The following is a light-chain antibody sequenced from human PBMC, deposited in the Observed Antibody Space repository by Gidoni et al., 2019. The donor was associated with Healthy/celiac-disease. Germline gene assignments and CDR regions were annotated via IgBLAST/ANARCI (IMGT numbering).Light chain of an antibody. CDR2: GAS. CDR3: QQYNNWLT. CDR1: QSVSSN. V-gene: IGKV3-15*01. Sequence: ELVMTPSPATLSVSPGERATLSCRASQSVSSNLAWYQQKPGQAPRLLIYGASTRATGIPARFSGSGSGTEFTLTISSLQSEEFAVYYCQQYNNWLTFGGXTKVEIK. J-gene: IGKJ4*01.